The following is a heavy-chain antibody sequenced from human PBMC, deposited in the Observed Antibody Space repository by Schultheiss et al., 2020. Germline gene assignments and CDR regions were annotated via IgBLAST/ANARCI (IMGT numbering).Heavy chain of an antibody. CDR2: IKQDGSEK. V-gene: IGHV3-7*03. J-gene: IGHJ6*02. CDR1: GFTFSDYY. Sequence: GESLKISCAASGFTFSDYYMSWIRQAPGKGLEWVANIKQDGSEKHYVDSVTGRFTISRDNAKDALYLQMNSLKTEDTAVYYCTRDPPGSGRYYYYGMDVWGQGTTVTVSS. D-gene: IGHD3-10*01. CDR3: TRDPPGSGRYYYYGMDV.